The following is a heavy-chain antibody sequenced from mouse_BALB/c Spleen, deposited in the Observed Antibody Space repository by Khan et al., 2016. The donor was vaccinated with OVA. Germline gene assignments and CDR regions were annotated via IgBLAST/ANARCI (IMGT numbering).Heavy chain of an antibody. J-gene: IGHJ4*01. CDR3: ARRITKARGSCYAMDY. Sequence: EVQLQESGGDLVKPGGSLKLSCAASGFTFSSYCMSWVRQTPDKRLEWVATISSGGHYTYFPDSVRGRFTISRDNAKNTLSLQLSSLKSEDTAMYYCARRITKARGSCYAMDYWGQGTSVTVSS. CDR2: ISSGGHYT. D-gene: IGHD1-2*01. CDR1: GFTFSSYC. V-gene: IGHV5-6*01.